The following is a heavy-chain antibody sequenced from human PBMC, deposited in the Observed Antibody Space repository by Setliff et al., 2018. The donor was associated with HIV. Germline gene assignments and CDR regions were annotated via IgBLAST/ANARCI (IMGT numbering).Heavy chain of an antibody. Sequence: SETLSLTCTVSGGSISSFYWSWIRQPPGKGLEWIGYIYTSGSTNYNPSLKSRVAISVDTSKNQFSLKLSSVTAADTAVYYCARYCSGGSCPNWFDPWGQGTLVTVS. CDR3: ARYCSGGSCPNWFDP. V-gene: IGHV4-4*09. D-gene: IGHD2-15*01. CDR2: IYTSGST. CDR1: GGSISSFY. J-gene: IGHJ5*02.